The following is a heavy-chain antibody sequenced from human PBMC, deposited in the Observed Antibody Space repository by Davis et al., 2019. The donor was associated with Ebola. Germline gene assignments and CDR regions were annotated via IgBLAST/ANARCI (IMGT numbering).Heavy chain of an antibody. Sequence: HSQTLSLTCAISGDSVSSAGWNWIRQSPSRGLEWLGRTYYKSKWYNDYAVSVKSRITINPDTSKNQFSLQLNSVTPEDTALYYCARGWLRSGFDSWGQGTLVTVSS. D-gene: IGHD5-12*01. V-gene: IGHV6-1*01. CDR1: GDSVSSAG. CDR3: ARGWLRSGFDS. J-gene: IGHJ4*02. CDR2: TYYKSKWYN.